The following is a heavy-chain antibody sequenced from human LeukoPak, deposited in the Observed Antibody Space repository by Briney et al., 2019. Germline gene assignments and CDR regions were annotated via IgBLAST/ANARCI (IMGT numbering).Heavy chain of an antibody. CDR3: ARRPTDSPFDY. CDR1: GYSFPTYW. V-gene: IGHV5-51*01. Sequence: GESLKISCKGSGYSFPTYWIGWVRQMPGKGLEWMGVIWPGDSDTRYSPSFQGQVTISADKSISTAYLQWGSLKASDSAMYYCARRPTDSPFDYWGQGTLVTVSS. J-gene: IGHJ4*02. CDR2: IWPGDSDT. D-gene: IGHD2-15*01.